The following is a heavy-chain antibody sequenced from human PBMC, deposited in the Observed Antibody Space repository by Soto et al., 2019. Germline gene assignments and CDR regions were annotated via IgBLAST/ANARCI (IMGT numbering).Heavy chain of an antibody. V-gene: IGHV4-39*01. CDR1: GGSISSSSYY. D-gene: IGHD4-17*01. Sequence: SETLSLTCTVSGGSISSSSYYWGWIRQPPGKGLEWIGSIYYSGSTYYNPSLKSRVTISVDTSKSQFSLKLSSVTAADTAVYYCARHFGFSSKVTSYYYYYYGMDVWGQGTTVTVSS. J-gene: IGHJ6*02. CDR3: ARHFGFSSKVTSYYYYYYGMDV. CDR2: IYYSGST.